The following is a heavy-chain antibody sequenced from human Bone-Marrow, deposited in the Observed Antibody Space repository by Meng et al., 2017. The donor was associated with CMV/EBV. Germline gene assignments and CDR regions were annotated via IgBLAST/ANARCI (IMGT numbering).Heavy chain of an antibody. CDR1: GFTFSSYS. CDR2: ISSSSSTI. D-gene: IGHD3-3*01. Sequence: GESLKISCAASGFTFSSYSMNWVRQAPGKGLEWVSYISSSSSTIYYADSVKGRFTISRDNAKNSLYLQMNSLRAEDTAVYYCAILYDFWSGYYRRSDYWGQGTLVTVSS. J-gene: IGHJ4*02. CDR3: AILYDFWSGYYRRSDY. V-gene: IGHV3-48*04.